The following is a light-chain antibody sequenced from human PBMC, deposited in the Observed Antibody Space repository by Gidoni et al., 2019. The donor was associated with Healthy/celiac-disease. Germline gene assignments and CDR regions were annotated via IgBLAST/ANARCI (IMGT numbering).Light chain of an antibody. Sequence: DIQFTQSPSFLSASVGDRVTITCRASQGISSYVAWYQQKPGKAPKLLIYAASTLQSGVPSRFSGSGSGTEFTLTISSLQPEDFATYYCQQLNSYLFTFGPGTKVDIK. CDR2: AAS. CDR1: QGISSY. J-gene: IGKJ3*01. V-gene: IGKV1-9*01. CDR3: QQLNSYLFT.